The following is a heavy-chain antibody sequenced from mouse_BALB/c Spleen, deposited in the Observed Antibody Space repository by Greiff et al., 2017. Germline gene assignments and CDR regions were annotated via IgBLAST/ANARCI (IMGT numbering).Heavy chain of an antibody. J-gene: IGHJ2*01. CDR1: GFTFSDYY. D-gene: IGHD3-3*01. Sequence: EVQRVESGGGLVKPGGSLKLSCAASGFTFSDYYMYWVRQTPEKRLEWVATISDGGSYTYYPDSVKGRFTISRDNAKNNLYLQMSSLKSEDTAMYYCARDGGLGNFDYWGQGTTLTVSS. CDR2: ISDGGSYT. V-gene: IGHV5-4*02. CDR3: ARDGGLGNFDY.